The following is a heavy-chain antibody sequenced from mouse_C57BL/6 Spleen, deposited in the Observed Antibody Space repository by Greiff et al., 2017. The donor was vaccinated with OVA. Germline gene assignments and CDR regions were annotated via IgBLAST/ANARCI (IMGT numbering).Heavy chain of an antibody. CDR3: ARDDEGGFDY. Sequence: DVKLVESGGGLVQPGGSLSLSCAASGFTFTDYYMSWVRQPPGKALEWLGFIRTKANGSTTEYSASVKGRFTISRDNSKSILYLQMNALGAEDSATYYCARDDEGGFDYWGQGTTLTVSS. CDR1: GFTFTDYY. V-gene: IGHV7-3*01. CDR2: IRTKANGSTT. D-gene: IGHD2-12*01. J-gene: IGHJ2*01.